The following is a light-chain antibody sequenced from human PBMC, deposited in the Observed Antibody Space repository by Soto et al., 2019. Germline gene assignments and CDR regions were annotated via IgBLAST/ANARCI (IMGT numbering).Light chain of an antibody. CDR3: QQYGSSPRT. Sequence: EIVVTRSPATLSVSPGERARLSCRASQSVSGRLAWYQHNPGQSPRLLIYGASIRATGIPDRFSGRGFGTDFTLTISRLGPQDFAVYYCQQYGSSPRTFGQGTKVDI. J-gene: IGKJ1*01. CDR1: QSVSGR. CDR2: GAS. V-gene: IGKV3-20*01.